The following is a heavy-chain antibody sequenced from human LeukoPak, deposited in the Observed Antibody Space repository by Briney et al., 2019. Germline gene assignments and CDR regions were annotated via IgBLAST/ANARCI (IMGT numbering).Heavy chain of an antibody. CDR3: AKSVAARQQQLFAEYFQH. V-gene: IGHV3-23*01. CDR1: GFTFSSYA. CDR2: ISGSGGST. J-gene: IGHJ1*01. Sequence: GGSLRLSCAASGFTFSSYAMSWVRQAPGKGLEWVSAISGSGGSTYYADSVKGRFTISRDNSKNTLYLQMNSLRAEDTAVYYCAKSVAARQQQLFAEYFQHWGQGTLVTVSS. D-gene: IGHD6-6*01.